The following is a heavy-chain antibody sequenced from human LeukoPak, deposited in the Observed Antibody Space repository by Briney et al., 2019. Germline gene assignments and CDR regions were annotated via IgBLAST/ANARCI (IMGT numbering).Heavy chain of an antibody. CDR3: ARLRAASGSFDY. Sequence: SETLSLTCTVSGDSISSGGYYWSWIRQHPGKGLEWIGYIYYSGRTFYDPSLKSRLTISVDTSKTQFSLKLTSVTAADTAVYFCARLRAASGSFDYWGQGSLVTVSS. CDR2: IYYSGRT. D-gene: IGHD6-13*01. V-gene: IGHV4-31*03. J-gene: IGHJ4*02. CDR1: GDSISSGGYY.